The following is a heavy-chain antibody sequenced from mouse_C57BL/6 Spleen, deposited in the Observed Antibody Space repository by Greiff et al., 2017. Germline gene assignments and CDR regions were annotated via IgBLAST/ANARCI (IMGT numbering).Heavy chain of an antibody. D-gene: IGHD4-1*01. J-gene: IGHJ3*01. Sequence: QVQLQQPGAELVMPGASVKLSCKASGYTFTSYWMHWVKQRPGQGLEWIGEIDPSDSYTNYNQKFKGKSTLTVDKSSSTAYMQLSSLTSEDSAVYYCARWLTGTWFAYWGQETLVTVSA. CDR2: IDPSDSYT. CDR3: ARWLTGTWFAY. CDR1: GYTFTSYW. V-gene: IGHV1-69*01.